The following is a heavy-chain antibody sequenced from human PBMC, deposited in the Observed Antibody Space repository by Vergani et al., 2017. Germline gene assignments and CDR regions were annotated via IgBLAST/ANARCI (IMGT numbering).Heavy chain of an antibody. Sequence: QVQLVQSGAEVKKPGASVKVSCKASGYTFTGYYMHWVRQAPGQGLEWMGWINPNSGGTNYAQKFQGRVTMTRDTSISTAYMELSRLRSDDTAVYYCARTTMRVVVPWPYYFDYWGQGTLVTVSS. D-gene: IGHD3-22*01. CDR3: ARTTMRVVVPWPYYFDY. CDR1: GYTFTGYY. J-gene: IGHJ4*02. V-gene: IGHV1-2*02. CDR2: INPNSGGT.